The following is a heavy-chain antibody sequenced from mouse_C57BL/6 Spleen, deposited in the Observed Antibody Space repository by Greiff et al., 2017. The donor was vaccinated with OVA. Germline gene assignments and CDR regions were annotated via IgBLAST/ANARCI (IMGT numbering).Heavy chain of an antibody. CDR3: ARDYYGNYGGPYFDV. V-gene: IGHV5-4*01. J-gene: IGHJ1*03. CDR1: GFTFSSYA. CDR2: ISDGGSYT. D-gene: IGHD2-1*01. Sequence: EVMLVESGGGLVKPGGSLKLSCAASGFTFSSYAMSWVRQTPEKRLEWVATISDGGSYTYYPDNVKGRFTISRDNAKNNLYLQMSHLKSEDTAMYYCARDYYGNYGGPYFDVWGTGTTVTVSS.